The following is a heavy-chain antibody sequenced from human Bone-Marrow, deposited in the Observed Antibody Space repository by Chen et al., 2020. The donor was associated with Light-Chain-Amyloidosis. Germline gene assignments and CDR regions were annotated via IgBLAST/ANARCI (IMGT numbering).Heavy chain of an antibody. CDR2: IYPDDSDA. CDR1: GYTFPNYW. CDR3: ARRRDGYNFDY. D-gene: IGHD5-12*01. J-gene: IGHJ4*02. Sequence: EVQLEQSGPEVKKPGESLKISCKGSGYTFPNYWIGWVRQMPGKGLECMGVIYPDDSDARYSPSFEGQVTISADESITTAYLQWRSLKASDTAMYYCARRRDGYNFDYWGQGTLVTVSS. V-gene: IGHV5-51*01.